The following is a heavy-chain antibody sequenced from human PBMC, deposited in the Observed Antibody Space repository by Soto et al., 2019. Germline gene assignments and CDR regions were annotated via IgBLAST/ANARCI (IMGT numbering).Heavy chain of an antibody. V-gene: IGHV1-3*01. CDR3: AGSVQQWPCPDY. D-gene: IGHD6-19*01. Sequence: ASVKLSCKASGYTFTSYAMHWVRHAPGQRLEWMGWINAGNGNTKYSQKFQGRVTITRDTSASTAYMELSSLRSEDTAVYYCAGSVQQWPCPDYWRQGALVTVSS. CDR2: INAGNGNT. J-gene: IGHJ4*02. CDR1: GYTFTSYA.